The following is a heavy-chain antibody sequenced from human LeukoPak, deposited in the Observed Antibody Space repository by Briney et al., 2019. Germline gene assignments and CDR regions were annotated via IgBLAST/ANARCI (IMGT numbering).Heavy chain of an antibody. CDR3: ARVYHRNSRAGSSYCFDF. J-gene: IGHJ4*02. CDR2: IYTSGSS. V-gene: IGHV4-4*09. D-gene: IGHD1-7*01. Sequence: SETLSLTCTVSGASISGYYWSWIRHPPGEVLEWIGFIYTSGSSNYNPSLRSRLNISVDTSNNQFSLRLSSVTAADTALYYCARVYHRNSRAGSSYCFDFWGQGTLVTVSS. CDR1: GASISGYY.